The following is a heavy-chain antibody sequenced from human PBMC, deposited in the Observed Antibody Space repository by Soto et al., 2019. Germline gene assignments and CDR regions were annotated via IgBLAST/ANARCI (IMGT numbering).Heavy chain of an antibody. J-gene: IGHJ6*02. CDR3: ASLAARTGRTYYYYYGMDV. CDR2: IYYSGST. Sequence: PSETLSLTCTVSGGSISSSSYYWGWIRQPPGKGLEWIGRIYYSGSTYYNPSLKTRVTISVDTSKNQLSLKLSSVTAAHTAVYYCASLAARTGRTYYYYYGMDVWGQGTTVTVSS. CDR1: GGSISSSSYY. D-gene: IGHD6-6*01. V-gene: IGHV4-39*01.